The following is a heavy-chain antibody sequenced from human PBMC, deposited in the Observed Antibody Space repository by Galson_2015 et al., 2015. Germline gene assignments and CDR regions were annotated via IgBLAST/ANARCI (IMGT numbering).Heavy chain of an antibody. CDR2: IKEDGSEK. CDR3: AADLNWFDP. Sequence: SLRLSCAASGFTFSNYWMSWVRQAPGKGLEWVANIKEDGSEKYYVDSVKGRLTISRDNAKNSLYLQLNSLRAVDTAVYYCAADLNWFDPWGQGTLVTVSS. V-gene: IGHV3-7*03. J-gene: IGHJ5*02. CDR1: GFTFSNYW.